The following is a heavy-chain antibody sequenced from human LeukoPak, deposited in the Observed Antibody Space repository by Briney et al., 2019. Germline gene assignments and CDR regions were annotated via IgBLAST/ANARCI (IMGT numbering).Heavy chain of an antibody. CDR3: ARGRNYYYGSGSYYFDY. CDR1: GGSFSGYY. Sequence: SETLSLTCAVYGGSFSGYYWSWIRRPPGKGLEWIGEINHSGSTNYNPSLKSRVTISVDTSKNQFSLKLSSVTAADTAVYYCARGRNYYYGSGSYYFDYWGQGTLVTVSS. J-gene: IGHJ4*02. CDR2: INHSGST. V-gene: IGHV4-34*01. D-gene: IGHD3-10*01.